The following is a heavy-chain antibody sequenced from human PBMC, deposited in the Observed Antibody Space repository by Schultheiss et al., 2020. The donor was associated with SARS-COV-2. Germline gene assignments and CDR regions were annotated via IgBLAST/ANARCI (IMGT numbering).Heavy chain of an antibody. J-gene: IGHJ6*02. Sequence: SQTLSLTCAVYGGSFSGYYWSWIRQPPGKGLEWIGYIYYSGSTNYNPSLKSRVTISVDTSKNQFSLKLSSVTAADTAVYYCARVYCSGGSCYYYYGMDVWGQGTTVTVSS. CDR2: IYYSGST. CDR1: GGSFSGYY. CDR3: ARVYCSGGSCYYYYGMDV. V-gene: IGHV4-59*08. D-gene: IGHD2-15*01.